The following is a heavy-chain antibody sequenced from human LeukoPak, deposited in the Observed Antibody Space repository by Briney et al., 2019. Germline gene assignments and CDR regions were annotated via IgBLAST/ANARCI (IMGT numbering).Heavy chain of an antibody. V-gene: IGHV3-23*03. CDR2: IYSGGST. D-gene: IGHD2-21*01. Sequence: GGSLRLSCVASGFTFSNYAMSWVRQAPGKGLEWVSVIYSGGSTYYAGSVKGRFTISRDNSKNTLYLQMNSLRAEDTALYYCAKDIPLLLWGQGTLVTVSS. CDR3: AKDIPLLL. J-gene: IGHJ4*02. CDR1: GFTFSNYA.